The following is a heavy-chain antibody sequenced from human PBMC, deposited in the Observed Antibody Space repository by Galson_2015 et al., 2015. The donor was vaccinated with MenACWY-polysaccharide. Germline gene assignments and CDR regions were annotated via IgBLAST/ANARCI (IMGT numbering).Heavy chain of an antibody. CDR3: LDYGDYFNWFDP. V-gene: IGHV4-39*01. CDR1: GVSINTNSYH. J-gene: IGHJ5*02. Sequence: ETLSLTCTVSGVSINTNSYHWGWIRQPPGKGLEWIGSIYYSGSTYYNPSLTSRVTISADTSKNQVSLKLSSVTAADTAVYYCLDYGDYFNWFDPWGQGTLVIVSS. CDR2: IYYSGST. D-gene: IGHD4-17*01.